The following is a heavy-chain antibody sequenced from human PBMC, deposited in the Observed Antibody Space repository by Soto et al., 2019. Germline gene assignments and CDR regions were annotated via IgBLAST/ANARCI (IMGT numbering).Heavy chain of an antibody. D-gene: IGHD2-15*01. CDR1: GFTFSSFA. Sequence: GGSLRLSCAASGFTFSSFAMSWVRQAPGKGLDWVSAISGSGGSTYSADSVKGRFTISRDNSKNTLYLQMSSLRAEDTAVYYCAILFSGGKGSPPVFWCQGPLVNVSS. CDR3: AILFSGGKGSPPVF. CDR2: ISGSGGST. J-gene: IGHJ4*02. V-gene: IGHV3-23*01.